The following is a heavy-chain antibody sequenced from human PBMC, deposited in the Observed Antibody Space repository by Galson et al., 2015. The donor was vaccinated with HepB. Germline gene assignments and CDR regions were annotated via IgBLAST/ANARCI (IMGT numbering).Heavy chain of an antibody. Sequence: TLSLTCTVSGGSISSGTYYWNWIRQPAEKGLEWLGRIYSRGTTNYRPSLESRLALLVDTAQNQVSLRLNSVTASDTAVYYCARGETGWLYGTGSRLDYWGQGILVTVSS. J-gene: IGHJ4*02. CDR3: ARGETGWLYGTGSRLDY. V-gene: IGHV4-61*02. CDR1: GGSISSGTYY. D-gene: IGHD3-10*01. CDR2: IYSRGTT.